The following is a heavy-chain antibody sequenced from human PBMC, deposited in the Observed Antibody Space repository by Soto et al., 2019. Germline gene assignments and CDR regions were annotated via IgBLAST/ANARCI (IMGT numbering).Heavy chain of an antibody. CDR1: GGSISSGGYY. CDR2: IYYSGST. J-gene: IGHJ4*02. CDR3: ARGTGSTGPGY. D-gene: IGHD7-27*01. V-gene: IGHV4-31*03. Sequence: SETLSLTCTVSGGSISSGGYYWSWIRQHQGKGLEWIGYIYYSGSTYYNPSLKSRITINPDTSKNQFSLQLNSVTPEDTAVYYCARGTGSTGPGYWGQGTLVTVSS.